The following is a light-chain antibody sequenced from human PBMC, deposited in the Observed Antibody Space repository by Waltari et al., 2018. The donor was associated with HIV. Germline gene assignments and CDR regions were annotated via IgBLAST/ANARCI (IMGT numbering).Light chain of an antibody. V-gene: IGLV3-25*03. CDR2: RDD. CDR1: VLSSQY. Sequence: SLGLTQPPSMSVFPGQTAEITCSGDVLSSQYAFWYQHKPGQAPVILIYRDDERPSSIPERFSGSNSGATVALTISGVQPEDEADYYCQSRDISGTHVVFGGGTKLTVL. J-gene: IGLJ2*01. CDR3: QSRDISGTHVV.